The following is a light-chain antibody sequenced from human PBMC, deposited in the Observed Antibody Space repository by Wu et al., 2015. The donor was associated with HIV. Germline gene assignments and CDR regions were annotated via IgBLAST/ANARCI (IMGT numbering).Light chain of an antibody. CDR1: QGVSS. CDR3: QDRES. Sequence: TQSPDTLSLSPGETGTLFCRASQGVSSLAWFRKKHGQPPRLLIYDTSRRASGTPDKFSGSGSGTNFFLTITRLDPEDFAVYFCQDRESFGQGTKVD. V-gene: IGKV3D-20*02. CDR2: DTS. J-gene: IGKJ3*01.